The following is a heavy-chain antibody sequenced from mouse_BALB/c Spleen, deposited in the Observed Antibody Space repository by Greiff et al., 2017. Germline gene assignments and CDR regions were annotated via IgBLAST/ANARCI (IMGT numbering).Heavy chain of an antibody. CDR3: TRDRNGGAMDY. CDR1: GYTFTSYY. J-gene: IGHJ4*01. D-gene: IGHD3-2*01. V-gene: IGHV1S81*02. Sequence: QVQLQQSGAELVKPGASVKLSCKASGYTFTSYYMYWVKQRPGQGLEWIGEINPSNGGTNFNEKFKSKATLTVDKSSSTAYMQLSSLTSEDSAVYYCTRDRNGGAMDYWGQGTSVTVSS. CDR2: INPSNGGT.